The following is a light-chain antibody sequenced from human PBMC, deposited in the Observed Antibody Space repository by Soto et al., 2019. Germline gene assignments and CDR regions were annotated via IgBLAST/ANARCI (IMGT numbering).Light chain of an antibody. CDR3: CSYAGTPDG. V-gene: IGLV2-11*01. CDR1: SRDVGAFNY. CDR2: DVN. Sequence: QSALTQPRSVSGSPGQSVTISCTGTSRDVGAFNYVSWYQQHPGKAPKFIIYDVNKRPSGVPGRFSGSKSGNTASRTISGLQAEDEGEYYCCSYAGTPDGFGTGTKLTVL. J-gene: IGLJ1*01.